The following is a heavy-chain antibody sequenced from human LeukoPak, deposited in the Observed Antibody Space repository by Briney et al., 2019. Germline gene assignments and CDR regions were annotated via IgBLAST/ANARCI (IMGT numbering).Heavy chain of an antibody. D-gene: IGHD6-6*01. J-gene: IGHJ4*02. CDR3: AEGPSSSSQFDY. V-gene: IGHV4-59*11. Sequence: PSETLSLTRTVSGGSISSHYWSWIRQPPGKGLEWIGDIYYSGSTNYNPSLKSRVTISVDTSKNQFSLKLSSVTAADTAVYYCAEGPSSSSQFDYWGQGTLVTVSS. CDR2: IYYSGST. CDR1: GGSISSHY.